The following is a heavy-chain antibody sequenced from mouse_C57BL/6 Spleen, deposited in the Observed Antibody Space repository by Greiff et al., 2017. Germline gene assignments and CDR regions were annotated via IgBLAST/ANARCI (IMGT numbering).Heavy chain of an antibody. D-gene: IGHD1-1*02. CDR2: IWRGGST. J-gene: IGHJ2*01. CDR1: GFSLTSYG. CDR3: AKGGGLLDY. Sequence: VKLVESGPGLVQPSQSLSITCTVSGFSLTSYGVHWVRQSPGKGLEWLGVIWRGGSTDYNAAFMSRLSITKDNSKSQVFCTMNSLQADDTAIYYCAKGGGLLDYWGQGTTLTVSS. V-gene: IGHV2-5*01.